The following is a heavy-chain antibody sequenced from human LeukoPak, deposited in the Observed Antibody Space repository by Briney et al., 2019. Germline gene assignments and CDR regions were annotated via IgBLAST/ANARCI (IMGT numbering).Heavy chain of an antibody. D-gene: IGHD2-21*02. CDR3: ARSGGLTAMVSY. CDR2: IYYSGST. J-gene: IGHJ4*02. V-gene: IGHV4-59*01. Sequence: SETLSLTCTVSGGSISSYYWSWIRQPPGKGLEWIGYIYYSGSTNYNPSLKSRVTISVDTSKNQFSLKLSSVTAADTAVYYCARSGGLTAMVSYWGQGTLVTVSS. CDR1: GGSISSYY.